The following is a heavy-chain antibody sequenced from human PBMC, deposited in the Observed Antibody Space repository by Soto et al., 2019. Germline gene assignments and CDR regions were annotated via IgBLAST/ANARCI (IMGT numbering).Heavy chain of an antibody. D-gene: IGHD3-3*01. CDR1: GGTFSSYA. J-gene: IGHJ6*02. Sequence: SVKVSCKASGGTFSSYAISWVRQAPGQGLEWMRGIIPIFGTANYAQKFQGRVTITADKSTSTAYMELSSLRSEDTAVYYCARDRYDFWSGSRDYGMDVWGQGTTVTVSS. V-gene: IGHV1-69*06. CDR2: IIPIFGTA. CDR3: ARDRYDFWSGSRDYGMDV.